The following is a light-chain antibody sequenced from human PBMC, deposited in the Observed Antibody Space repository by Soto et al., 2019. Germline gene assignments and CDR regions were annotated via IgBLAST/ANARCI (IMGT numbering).Light chain of an antibody. CDR1: SSHVGSYNR. J-gene: IGLJ1*01. CDR2: EVS. CDR3: SSYTSSSTYV. V-gene: IGLV2-18*02. Sequence: QSALTQPPSVSGSPGQSVTISCTGTSSHVGSYNRVSWYQQPPGTAPKLMIYEVSNRPSGVPDRFSGSKSGNTASLTISGLQAEVEADYYCSSYTSSSTYVFGTGTKLTVL.